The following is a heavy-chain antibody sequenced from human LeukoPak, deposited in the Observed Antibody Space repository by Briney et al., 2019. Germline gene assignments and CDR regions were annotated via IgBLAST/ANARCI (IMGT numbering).Heavy chain of an antibody. Sequence: SETLSLTCTVSGGSISSSGYYWGWIRQPPGKGLEWIGSIYYSGSTYYNPSLKSRVTISVDTSKDQFSLKLSSVAAADTAVYYCARDPTAAGKGAWFDPWGQGTLVTVSS. CDR1: GGSISSSGYY. V-gene: IGHV4-39*02. D-gene: IGHD6-13*01. CDR3: ARDPTAAGKGAWFDP. CDR2: IYYSGST. J-gene: IGHJ5*02.